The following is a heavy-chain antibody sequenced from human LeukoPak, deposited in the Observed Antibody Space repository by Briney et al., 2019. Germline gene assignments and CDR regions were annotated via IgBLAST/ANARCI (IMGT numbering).Heavy chain of an antibody. V-gene: IGHV4-59*01. CDR1: GGSISSYY. D-gene: IGHD3-22*01. CDR3: ARGDYYDSSGFPFI. Sequence: SETLSLTCTVSGGSISSYYWSWIRQPPGKGLEWIGYIYYSGSTNYNPSLKSRVTISVDTSKNQFSLKLSSVTAADTAVYYCARGDYYDSSGFPFIWGQGTMVTVS. CDR2: IYYSGST. J-gene: IGHJ3*02.